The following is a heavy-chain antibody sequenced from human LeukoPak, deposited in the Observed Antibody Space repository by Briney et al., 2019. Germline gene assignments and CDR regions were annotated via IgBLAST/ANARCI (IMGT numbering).Heavy chain of an antibody. J-gene: IGHJ4*02. CDR3: ARDPYGTGSYDY. CDR2: SSDYNGHK. V-gene: IGHV1-18*04. D-gene: IGHD3-10*01. Sequence: GASVKVSCKASGYTFTGYGISWVRQAPGQGLEWMGWSSDYNGHKNYAQRLQGRVTMTTDTSTNIAYIELRSLIPDDTAVYYCARDPYGTGSYDYWGQGTLVAVSS. CDR1: GYTFTGYG.